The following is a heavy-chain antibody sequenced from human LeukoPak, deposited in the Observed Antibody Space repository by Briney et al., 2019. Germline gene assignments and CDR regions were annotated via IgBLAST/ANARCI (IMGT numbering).Heavy chain of an antibody. CDR1: GYTFTGYY. V-gene: IGHV1-2*02. D-gene: IGHD3-10*01. J-gene: IGHJ4*02. CDR3: ARDPRRLMVREGDFDY. Sequence: GASVKVSCKASGYTFTGYYMHWVRQAPGQGLEWMGWINPNSGGTNYAQKFQGRVTMTRDTSISTAYMELSRLRSDDTAVYYCARDPRRLMVREGDFDYWGQGTLVTVSS. CDR2: INPNSGGT.